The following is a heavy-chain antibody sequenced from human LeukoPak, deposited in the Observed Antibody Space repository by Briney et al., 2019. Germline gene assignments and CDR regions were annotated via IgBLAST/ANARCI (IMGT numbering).Heavy chain of an antibody. Sequence: ASVKVSCKASGYTFTSYGISWVRQAPGQGLEWMGWINPNSGGTNYAQKFQGRVTMTRDTSISTAYMELSRLRSDDTAVYYCARDHSGSYVGSDYWGQGTLVTVSS. V-gene: IGHV1-2*02. CDR3: ARDHSGSYVGSDY. D-gene: IGHD1-26*01. CDR1: GYTFTSYG. J-gene: IGHJ4*02. CDR2: INPNSGGT.